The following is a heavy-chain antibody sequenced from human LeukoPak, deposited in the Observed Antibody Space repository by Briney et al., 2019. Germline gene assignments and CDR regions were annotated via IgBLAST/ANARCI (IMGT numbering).Heavy chain of an antibody. CDR2: IRKKAYGGTT. CDR1: GFTFRDYP. CDR3: TRLSDPWAGLEY. D-gene: IGHD3-10*01. V-gene: IGHV3-49*04. Sequence: GGSLRLSCTVSGFTFRDYPINWVRQAPGKGLEWLGFIRKKAYGGTTEYAASVTGRFTISRDDSKSIAYLRMNNLDTEDTAVYYCTRLSDPWAGLEYWGQGTLVTVSS. J-gene: IGHJ4*02.